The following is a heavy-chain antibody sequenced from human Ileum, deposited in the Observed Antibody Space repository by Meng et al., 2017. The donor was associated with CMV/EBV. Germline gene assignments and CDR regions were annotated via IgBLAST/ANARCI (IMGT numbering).Heavy chain of an antibody. CDR2: IYHSGST. D-gene: IGHD2-2*01. CDR1: GYSISSGYY. CDR3: ARVIEYQQLSDY. V-gene: IGHV4-38-2*02. J-gene: IGHJ4*02. Sequence: SETLSLTCTVSGYSISSGYYWGWIRQPPGKGLEWIGSIYHSGSTYYNPSLKSRVTISVDTSKNQFSLKLSSVTAADTAVYYCARVIEYQQLSDYWGQGTLVTVSS.